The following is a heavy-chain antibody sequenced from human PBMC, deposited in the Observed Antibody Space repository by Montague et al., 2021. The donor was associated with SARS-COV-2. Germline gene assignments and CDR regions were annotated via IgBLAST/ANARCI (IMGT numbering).Heavy chain of an antibody. J-gene: IGHJ4*02. D-gene: IGHD3-10*01. CDR2: INQSGGT. CDR1: GGSFIVYY. V-gene: IGHV4-34*01. Sequence: SETLSLTCAVYGGSFIVYYWSWIRQPPEKGLDWMGEINQSGGTTNNPSLKSQVFIPVDTSKNQFSLKLSSVTAADTAVYYCARRGSSVWGVTVSAELDYWGQGILVIVSS. CDR3: ARRGSSVWGVTVSAELDY.